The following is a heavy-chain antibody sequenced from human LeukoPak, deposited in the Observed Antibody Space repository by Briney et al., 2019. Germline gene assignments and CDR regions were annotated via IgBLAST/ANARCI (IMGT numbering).Heavy chain of an antibody. V-gene: IGHV3-15*01. CDR3: TTGRYYGSGSYYRYGLYFQH. D-gene: IGHD3-10*01. J-gene: IGHJ1*01. CDR1: GFTFSHAW. Sequence: GGSLRLSCAASGFTFSHAWMSWVRQAPGKGLEWVGRIKSKTDGGTTDYAAPVKGRFTISRDDSKNTLYLQMNSLKTEDTAVYYCTTGRYYGSGSYYRYGLYFQHWGQGTLVTVSS. CDR2: IKSKTDGGTT.